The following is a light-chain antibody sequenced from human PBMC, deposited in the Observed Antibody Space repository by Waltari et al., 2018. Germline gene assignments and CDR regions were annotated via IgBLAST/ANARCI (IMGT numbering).Light chain of an antibody. V-gene: IGLV5-45*03. CDR3: MIWHSSAWV. CDR2: YKSDSDK. Sequence: QAVLTQPSSLSASPGASASLTCTLRSGINVGTYRIYWYQQKPGSPPQYLLRYKSDSDKQEWAEVPSRFSGSNDASANAGILLVSGLQSVDEADYYCMIWHSSAWVFGGGTKLTVL. CDR1: SGINVGTYR. J-gene: IGLJ3*02.